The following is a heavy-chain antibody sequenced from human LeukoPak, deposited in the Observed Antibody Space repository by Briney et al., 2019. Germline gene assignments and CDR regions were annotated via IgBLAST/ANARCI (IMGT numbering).Heavy chain of an antibody. D-gene: IGHD2-2*03. CDR1: GFSFTNYA. J-gene: IGHJ4*02. CDR2: MKGGGET. V-gene: IGHV3-23*01. CDR3: ARAKWISTADAVC. Sequence: SGGSLRLSCAASGFSFTNYAMSWVRQAPGRGPEWLSSMKGGGETFYSDSVEGGFFLSRDVSKNTVYLQLNNLRVEDTAIYYCARAKWISTADAVCWRQGTQVTVPS.